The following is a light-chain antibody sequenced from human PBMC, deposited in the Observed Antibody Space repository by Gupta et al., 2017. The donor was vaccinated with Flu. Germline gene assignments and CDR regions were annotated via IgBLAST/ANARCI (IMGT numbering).Light chain of an antibody. J-gene: IGKJ4*02. Sequence: PPTVYASVGDRVSITCLVSQTISRWLDWSQQKPGKVPKLLIYKASSVESGVPSRFSGSGSGTELTLTISSLQPDDFANYYCLHDNSYSRTLGEGTKVEIK. V-gene: IGKV1-5*03. CDR1: QTISRW. CDR3: LHDNSYSRT. CDR2: KAS.